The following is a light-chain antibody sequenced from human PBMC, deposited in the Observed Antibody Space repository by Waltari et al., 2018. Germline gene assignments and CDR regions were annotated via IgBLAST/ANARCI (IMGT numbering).Light chain of an antibody. V-gene: IGLV3-21*04. CDR2: YDS. CDR1: NIGSYR. Sequence: SYVLTQPPSVSVAPGETASLTCGGDNIGSYRVTGYQQKPGQPPVLVIFYDSDRPSGIPARFSGSNSGNTATLTITSVEAGDEARYYCQVWHADIDPGVFGTGTEVTVL. CDR3: QVWHADIDPGV. J-gene: IGLJ1*01.